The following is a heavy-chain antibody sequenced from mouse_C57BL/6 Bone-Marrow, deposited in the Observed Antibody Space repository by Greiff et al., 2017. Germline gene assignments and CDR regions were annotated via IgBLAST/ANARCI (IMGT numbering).Heavy chain of an antibody. CDR2: IWSGGST. CDR3: ARNDGYYNYYAMDY. V-gene: IGHV2-2*01. Sequence: VKLVESGPGLVQPSQSLSITCTVSGFSLTSYGVHWVRQSPGKGLEWLGVIWSGGSTDYNAAFISRLSISKDNSKSRVFFKMNSLQADDTAIYYCARNDGYYNYYAMDYWGQGTSVTVSS. CDR1: GFSLTSYG. J-gene: IGHJ4*01. D-gene: IGHD2-3*01.